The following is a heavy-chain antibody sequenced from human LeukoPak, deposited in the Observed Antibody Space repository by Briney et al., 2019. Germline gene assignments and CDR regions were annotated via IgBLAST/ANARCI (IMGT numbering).Heavy chain of an antibody. CDR1: GITLSNYA. V-gene: IGHV3-23*01. D-gene: IGHD3-10*01. Sequence: GGSLRLSCVVSGITLSNYAMSWVRRAPGKGLEWVSAVSGSGGSTYYADSVTGRLAISRDNSKNTLYLQMNSLRAEDTALYYCAKLVRGVVVPYYDYWGQGTLVTVSS. CDR3: AKLVRGVVVPYYDY. CDR2: VSGSGGST. J-gene: IGHJ4*02.